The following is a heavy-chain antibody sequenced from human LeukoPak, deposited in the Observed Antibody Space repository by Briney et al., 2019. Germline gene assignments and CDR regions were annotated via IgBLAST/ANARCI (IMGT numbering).Heavy chain of an antibody. CDR2: IYLSGST. CDR3: ARGVLGYCSGGSCYYFDY. Sequence: SGTLSLTCAVSGGSISSSNWWSWVRQPPGKGLEWIGEIYLSGSTNYNPSLKSRVTISVDKSKNQFSLKLSSVTAADTAVYYCARGVLGYCSGGSCYYFDYWGQGTLVTVSS. V-gene: IGHV4-4*02. D-gene: IGHD2-15*01. J-gene: IGHJ4*02. CDR1: GGSISSSNW.